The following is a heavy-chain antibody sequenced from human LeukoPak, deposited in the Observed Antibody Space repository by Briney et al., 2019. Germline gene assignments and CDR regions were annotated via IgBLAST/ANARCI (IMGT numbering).Heavy chain of an antibody. CDR1: GFTFTTYW. CDR3: ARVAAAVPDQ. V-gene: IGHV3-7*04. CDR2: IKQDGSEK. Sequence: GGFLRLSCAASGFTFTTYWMSWVRQAPGKGLEWVANIKQDGSEKYYMDSVKGRFTISRDNAKNSLYLQMSSLRAEDTAVYYCARVAAAVPDQWGQGTLVTVSS. D-gene: IGHD6-13*01. J-gene: IGHJ5*02.